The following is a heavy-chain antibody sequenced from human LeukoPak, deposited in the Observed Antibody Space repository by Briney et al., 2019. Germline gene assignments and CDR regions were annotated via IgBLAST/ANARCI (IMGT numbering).Heavy chain of an antibody. CDR1: GFTFSSYG. Sequence: GGSLRLSCAASGFTFSSYGMSWVRQAPGKGLEWVSAISGSGGSTYYADSVKGRFTISRDNSKNTLYLQMNSLRSEDTAVYYCASVGSGSYPFDNWGQGTLVTVSS. CDR2: ISGSGGST. J-gene: IGHJ4*02. D-gene: IGHD3-10*01. V-gene: IGHV3-23*01. CDR3: ASVGSGSYPFDN.